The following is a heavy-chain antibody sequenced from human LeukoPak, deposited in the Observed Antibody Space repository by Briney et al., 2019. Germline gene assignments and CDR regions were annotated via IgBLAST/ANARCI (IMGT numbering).Heavy chain of an antibody. D-gene: IGHD6-6*01. J-gene: IGHJ5*02. Sequence: SETLSLTCAVSGGSMSSGGYSWSWIRQPPGKGLEFIGYIHHSGNTYYIPSLKSRVTISVDRSKNQLSLKLTSVTAADTAVYFCAKMSSSSNWFDPWGQGTLVTVSS. CDR2: IHHSGNT. CDR3: AKMSSSSNWFDP. CDR1: GGSMSSGGYS. V-gene: IGHV4-30-2*01.